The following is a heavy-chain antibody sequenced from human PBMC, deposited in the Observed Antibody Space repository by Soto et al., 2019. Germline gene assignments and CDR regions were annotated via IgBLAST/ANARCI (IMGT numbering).Heavy chain of an antibody. CDR3: ASQNYDFWSGKDYYYYMDV. J-gene: IGHJ6*03. D-gene: IGHD3-3*01. Sequence: SETLSLTCTVSGGSISSYYWSWIRQPPGKGLEWIGYIYYSGSTNYNPSLKSRVTISVDTSKNQFSLKLSSVTAADTAVYYCASQNYDFWSGKDYYYYMDVWGKGTTVTVSS. V-gene: IGHV4-59*01. CDR1: GGSISSYY. CDR2: IYYSGST.